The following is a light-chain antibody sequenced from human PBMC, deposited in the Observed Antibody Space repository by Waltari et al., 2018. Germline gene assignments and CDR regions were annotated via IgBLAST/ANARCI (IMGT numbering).Light chain of an antibody. V-gene: IGKV2-28*01. CDR3: MQALQIPPT. J-gene: IGKJ4*01. Sequence: DIVVTQSPLSLPVTPGEPASISCRSSQSLLHSNGYNFLGLYLQKPGQSPQLLIYLGSNRASGVPDRFSGSGSGTDFTLKISRVEAEDVGLYYCMQALQIPPTFGGGTKVEIK. CDR1: QSLLHSNGYNF. CDR2: LGS.